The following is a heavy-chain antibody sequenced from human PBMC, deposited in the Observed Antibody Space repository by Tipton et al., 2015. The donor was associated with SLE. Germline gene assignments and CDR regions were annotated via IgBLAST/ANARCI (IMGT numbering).Heavy chain of an antibody. CDR3: ARPYCSTPNCPLY. CDR1: GGSISTRTYY. D-gene: IGHD2-2*01. V-gene: IGHV4-39*01. Sequence: GLVKPSETLSLTYTVSGGSISTRTYYWGWIRQPPGKGLEWIGSVSYSGSTYYSPSLKSRVTISVDTSKNKFSLKLKSVSAADTAVYYCARPYCSTPNCPLYWGQGTLVTVFS. CDR2: VSYSGST. J-gene: IGHJ4*02.